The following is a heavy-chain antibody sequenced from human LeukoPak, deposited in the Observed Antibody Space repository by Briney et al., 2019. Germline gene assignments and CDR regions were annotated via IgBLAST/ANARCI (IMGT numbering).Heavy chain of an antibody. D-gene: IGHD3-10*01. Sequence: GGSLRLSCAASGFPFSSYRMTWVRQAPGKGLEWPSGISGSGNTLYYKDSVKGRFTVSRDNAKNSLYLQMNSLRGEDTALYYCARAVSDYGSGYGMDVWGQGTTVTVSS. V-gene: IGHV3-48*04. CDR1: GFPFSSYR. CDR2: ISGSGNTL. CDR3: ARAVSDYGSGYGMDV. J-gene: IGHJ6*02.